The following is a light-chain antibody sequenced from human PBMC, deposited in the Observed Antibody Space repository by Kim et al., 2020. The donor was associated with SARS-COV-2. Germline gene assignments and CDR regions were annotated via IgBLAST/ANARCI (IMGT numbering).Light chain of an antibody. J-gene: IGLJ1*01. CDR2: DNF. Sequence: QSVLTQPPSVSAAAGQKVTISCSGSSSNIGNNYVSWYQQVPGTAPKLLIYDNFKRPSDIPDRVSGSRSGTTATLGITGLQTADEADYYCGIWDSSLNAYVFGTGTKVNVL. V-gene: IGLV1-51*01. CDR3: GIWDSSLNAYV. CDR1: SSNIGNNY.